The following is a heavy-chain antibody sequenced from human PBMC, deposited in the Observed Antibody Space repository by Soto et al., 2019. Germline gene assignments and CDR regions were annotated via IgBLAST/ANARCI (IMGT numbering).Heavy chain of an antibody. CDR3: ARDLGGTDGRIFEDYYGMDV. J-gene: IGHJ6*02. V-gene: IGHV3-30-3*01. CDR1: GFTFSSYA. D-gene: IGHD3-16*01. Sequence: QVQLVESGGGVVQPGRSLRLSCAASGFTFSSYAMHWVRQAPGKGLEWVAVISYDGSNKYYADSVKGRFTISRDNSKNMLYLQMNSLRAEDTAVYYCARDLGGTDGRIFEDYYGMDVWGQGTTVTVSS. CDR2: ISYDGSNK.